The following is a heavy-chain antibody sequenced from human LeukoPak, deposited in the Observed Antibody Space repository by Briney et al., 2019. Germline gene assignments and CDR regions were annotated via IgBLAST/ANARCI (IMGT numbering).Heavy chain of an antibody. CDR3: ARGLSEAYDFWSGYYIS. D-gene: IGHD3-3*01. CDR2: INPSGGST. V-gene: IGHV1-46*01. Sequence: ASVKVSCKASGYTFTGYYMHWVRQAPGQGLEWMGIINPSGGSTSYAQKFQGRVTMTRDTSTSTVYMELSSLRSEDTAVYYCARGLSEAYDFWSGYYISWGQGTLVTVSS. CDR1: GYTFTGYY. J-gene: IGHJ5*02.